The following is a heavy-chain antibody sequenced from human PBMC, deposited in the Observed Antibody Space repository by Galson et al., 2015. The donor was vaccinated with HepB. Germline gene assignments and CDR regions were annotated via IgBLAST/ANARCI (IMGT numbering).Heavy chain of an antibody. CDR2: ISGSGGST. V-gene: IGHV3-23*01. CDR3: AKVLAYCGGDCPYYYYYGMDV. CDR1: GFTFSSYA. J-gene: IGHJ6*02. Sequence: SLRLSCAASGFTFSSYAMSWVRQAPGKGLEWVSAISGSGGSTYYADSVKGRFTISRDNSKNTLYLQVNSLRAEDTAVYYCAKVLAYCGGDCPYYYYYGMDVWGQGTTVTVSS. D-gene: IGHD2-21*02.